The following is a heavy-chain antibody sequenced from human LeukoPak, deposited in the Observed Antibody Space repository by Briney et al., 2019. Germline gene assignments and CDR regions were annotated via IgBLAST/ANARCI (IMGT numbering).Heavy chain of an antibody. Sequence: GDSLTHPCALCGLHHSFYLMQWVPQAPGKGVVWVSRLNEEGSTADYADSVKGRFTMSRDNAKGKVFLEMRGLTVEETAIYFCVRERIYYSDLAYKERENFDPWGRGTLVTVSS. D-gene: IGHD1-26*01. CDR3: VRERIYYSDLAYKERENFDP. CDR2: LNEEGSTA. V-gene: IGHV3-74*01. J-gene: IGHJ5*02. CDR1: GLHHSFYL.